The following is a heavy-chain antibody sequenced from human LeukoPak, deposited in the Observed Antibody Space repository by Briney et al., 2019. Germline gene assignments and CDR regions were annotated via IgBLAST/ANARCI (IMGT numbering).Heavy chain of an antibody. CDR2: INWNGGST. D-gene: IGHD3-10*01. V-gene: IGHV3-20*01. CDR1: GFTFDDYG. J-gene: IGHJ4*02. CDR3: ARAHCGSGSYYTNFDY. Sequence: GGSLRLSCAASGFTFDDYGMSWVRQAPGKGLEWVSGINWNGGSTGYADSVKGRFTISRDNAKNSLYLQMNSLRAEDTALYHCARAHCGSGSYYTNFDYWGQGTLVTVSS.